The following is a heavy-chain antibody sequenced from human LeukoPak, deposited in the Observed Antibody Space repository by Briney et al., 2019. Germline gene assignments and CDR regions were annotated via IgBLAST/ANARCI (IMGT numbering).Heavy chain of an antibody. J-gene: IGHJ6*03. CDR3: ARVEDYCGSGSYHYYMDV. Sequence: GGSLRLSCAASGLTFSSYGFHWVRQAPGKGLEWVAFIRYDGSNKYYADSVKGRFTISRDNSKKTVYLQMNSLRAEDTAVYYCARVEDYCGSGSYHYYMDVWGKGTTVTISS. CDR1: GLTFSSYG. D-gene: IGHD3-10*01. CDR2: IRYDGSNK. V-gene: IGHV3-30*02.